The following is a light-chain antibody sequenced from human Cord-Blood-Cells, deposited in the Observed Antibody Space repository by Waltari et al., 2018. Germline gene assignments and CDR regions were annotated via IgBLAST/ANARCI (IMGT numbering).Light chain of an antibody. CDR3: QQYGSSPPYT. CDR1: QSVSSSY. J-gene: IGKJ2*01. V-gene: IGKV3-20*01. Sequence: EIVSTQSPGTLSLSPGDTATLSCRASQSVSSSYLAWYQQKPGQAPRLLIYGASSRATGIPDRFSGSGSGTDFTLTISRLEPEDFAVYYCQQYGSSPPYTFGQGTKLEIK. CDR2: GAS.